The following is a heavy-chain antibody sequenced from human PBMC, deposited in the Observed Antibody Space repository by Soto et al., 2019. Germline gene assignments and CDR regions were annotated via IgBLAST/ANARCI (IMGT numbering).Heavy chain of an antibody. Sequence: PGGSLRLSCAASGFTFSSYAMSWVRQAPGKGLEWVSVIFSGGNADYADSVKGRFIMSRDISKNTLYLQMNSLRAEDTSAYFCVKEFKGAFDYWGPGTLVTVSS. CDR2: IFSGGNA. CDR1: GFTFSSYA. D-gene: IGHD3-16*01. J-gene: IGHJ4*02. CDR3: VKEFKGAFDY. V-gene: IGHV3-23*01.